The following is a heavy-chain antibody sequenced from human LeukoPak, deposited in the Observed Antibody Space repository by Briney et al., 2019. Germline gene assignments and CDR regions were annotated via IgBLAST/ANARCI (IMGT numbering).Heavy chain of an antibody. CDR3: ARDPPYWSGGSCYDGGAFDY. J-gene: IGHJ4*02. CDR1: GYTFTGYY. Sequence: SVKVSCTPSGYTFTGYYMHWVRQSPGPGLEWMGWINPNSGGTNYAQKFQGRVTMTRDTSISTAYMELSRLRSDDTAVYYCARDPPYWSGGSCYDGGAFDYWGQGTLVTVSS. CDR2: INPNSGGT. V-gene: IGHV1-2*02. D-gene: IGHD2-15*01.